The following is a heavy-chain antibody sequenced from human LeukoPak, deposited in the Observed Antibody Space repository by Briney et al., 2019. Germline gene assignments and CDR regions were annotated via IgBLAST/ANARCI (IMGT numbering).Heavy chain of an antibody. CDR3: ARLLAVAGSGGWFDP. V-gene: IGHV4-59*08. CDR2: IYYSGST. J-gene: IGHJ5*02. CDR1: GGSISSYY. Sequence: SETLSLTCTVSGGSISSYYWSWIRQPPGKGLEWIWYIYYSGSTNYNPSLKSRVTISVDTSKNQFSLKLSSVTAADTAVYYFARLLAVAGSGGWFDPWGQGTLVTVSS. D-gene: IGHD6-19*01.